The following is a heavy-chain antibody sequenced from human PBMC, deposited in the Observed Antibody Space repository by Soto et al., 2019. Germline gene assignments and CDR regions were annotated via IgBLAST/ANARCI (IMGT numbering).Heavy chain of an antibody. CDR1: GFTFSNYG. CDR2: VSANNGHT. J-gene: IGHJ6*02. D-gene: IGHD2-8*01. Sequence: ASVKVSCKASGFTFSNYGLNWVRQAPGQGLEWMGWVSANNGHTNYAQNLQGRVSMTTDTSTSTDYMELRGLTFDDTAVYYCARDIESVTAKHFFYYYAMDVWGQGTTVTVSS. V-gene: IGHV1-18*01. CDR3: ARDIESVTAKHFFYYYAMDV.